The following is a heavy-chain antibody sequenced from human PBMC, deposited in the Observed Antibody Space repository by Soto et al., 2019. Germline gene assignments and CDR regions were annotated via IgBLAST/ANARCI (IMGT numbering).Heavy chain of an antibody. V-gene: IGHV3-15*01. CDR2: IRSKSDGETT. J-gene: IGHJ4*02. CDR1: GFPFTKAW. D-gene: IGHD2-15*01. Sequence: GGSLRLSCAASGFPFTKAWMSWVRQAPGKGLEWIGRIRSKSDGETTDYSESVKGRFTMSRDDSKNTLFLQMNTLKTDDTAVYFCTTGSCSGNICDDNTHDHWGQGTLVTVSS. CDR3: TTGSCSGNICDDNTHDH.